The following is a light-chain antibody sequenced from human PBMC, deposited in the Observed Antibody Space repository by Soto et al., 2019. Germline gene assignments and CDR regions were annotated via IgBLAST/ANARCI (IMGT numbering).Light chain of an antibody. CDR2: GAS. J-gene: IGKJ5*01. Sequence: EIVMTQSPATLSVSPGQRATVSCRASQSVRSNLAWYQQKPGQAPRLLIYGASTRATGIPARFSGSGSGTEFTLTISSLQPEDFATYYCQQHGQWPITFGQGTRLEIK. V-gene: IGKV3D-15*01. CDR1: QSVRSN. CDR3: QQHGQWPIT.